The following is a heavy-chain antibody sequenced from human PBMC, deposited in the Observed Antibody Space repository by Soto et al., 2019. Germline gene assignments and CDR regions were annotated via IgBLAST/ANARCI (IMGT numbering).Heavy chain of an antibody. CDR3: ASPSTERLSVTDVEAPFDY. D-gene: IGHD3-3*01. Sequence: QVQLVQSGAEVKKPGASVKVSCKASGYTFTSYYMHWVRQAPGQGLEWMGIINPSGGSTSYAQKFQGRVTMTRDTSTSTVYMELSSLRSEDTAVYYCASPSTERLSVTDVEAPFDYWGQGTLVTVSS. J-gene: IGHJ4*02. CDR2: INPSGGST. CDR1: GYTFTSYY. V-gene: IGHV1-46*01.